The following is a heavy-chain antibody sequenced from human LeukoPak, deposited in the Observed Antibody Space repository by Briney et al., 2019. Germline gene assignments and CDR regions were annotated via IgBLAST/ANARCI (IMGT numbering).Heavy chain of an antibody. CDR1: GFSFSNYW. CDR2: INGDGSHS. V-gene: IGHV3-7*01. J-gene: IGHJ6*02. D-gene: IGHD3-16*01. CDR3: SLGQAHGMDV. Sequence: GRSLRLSCAASGFSFSNYWMTWVRQAPGKGLERVADINGDGSHSYCVDSVKGRFTISRDNAKNTLYLQMNSLRAEDTAVYYCSLGQAHGMDVWGQGTTVTVSS.